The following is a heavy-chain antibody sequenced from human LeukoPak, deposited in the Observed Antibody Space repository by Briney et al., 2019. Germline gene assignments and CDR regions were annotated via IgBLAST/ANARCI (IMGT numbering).Heavy chain of an antibody. CDR3: ASLGPGGSVAY. J-gene: IGHJ4*02. CDR1: GFTFSIYT. V-gene: IGHV3-21*01. Sequence: PGGSLRLSCAASGFTFSIYTLNWVRQAPVRGLEWVSSIISTSSYIYYADSVKGRFTISRDNAKNSLSLQMNSLRAEDTAVYYCASLGPGGSVAYWGQGTLVTVSS. CDR2: IISTSSYI. D-gene: IGHD4-23*01.